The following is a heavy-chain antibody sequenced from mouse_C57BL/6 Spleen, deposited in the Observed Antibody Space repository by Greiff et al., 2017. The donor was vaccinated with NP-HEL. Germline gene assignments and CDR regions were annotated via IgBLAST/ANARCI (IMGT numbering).Heavy chain of an antibody. Sequence: QVQLQQPGAELVKPGASVKLSCTASGYTFTSYWITWVKQRPGQGLEWIGDIYPGSGSTNSNEKFKSKATLTVDTSSSTAYMQLSSMTSEDSAVYYCARGSTMVSYWYFDVWGTGTTVTVSS. J-gene: IGHJ1*03. D-gene: IGHD2-1*01. CDR2: IYPGSGST. CDR3: ARGSTMVSYWYFDV. CDR1: GYTFTSYW. V-gene: IGHV1-55*01.